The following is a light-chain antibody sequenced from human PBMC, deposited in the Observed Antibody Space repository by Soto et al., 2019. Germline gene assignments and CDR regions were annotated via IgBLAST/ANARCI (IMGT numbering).Light chain of an antibody. CDR3: QQYGTSPFT. Sequence: IVMTQSPATLSVSPGERATLSCRASQAISDNLAWYQHKPGQPPRLLIHTASSRATGIPDRFSGIGYGTDFTLTISGLEPEDFAVYHCQQYGTSPFTFGQGTRLEIK. CDR2: TAS. V-gene: IGKV3-20*01. J-gene: IGKJ5*01. CDR1: QAISDN.